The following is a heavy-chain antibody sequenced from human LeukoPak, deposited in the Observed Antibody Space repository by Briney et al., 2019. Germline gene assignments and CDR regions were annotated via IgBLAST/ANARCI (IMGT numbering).Heavy chain of an antibody. J-gene: IGHJ4*02. CDR3: ARVHHSSSWGTDDC. CDR2: ISYDGSNK. CDR1: GFTFSSYA. D-gene: IGHD6-13*01. Sequence: GGSLRLSCAASGFTFSSYAMHWVRQAPGKGLEWVAVISYDGSNKYYADSVKGRFTISRDNSKNTLYLQMNSLRAEDTAVYYCARVHHSSSWGTDDCWGQGTLVTVST. V-gene: IGHV3-30*04.